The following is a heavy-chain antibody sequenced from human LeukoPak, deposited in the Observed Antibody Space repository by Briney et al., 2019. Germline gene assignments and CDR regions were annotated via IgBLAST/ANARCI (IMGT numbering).Heavy chain of an antibody. J-gene: IGHJ4*02. D-gene: IGHD5-18*01. CDR2: INHSGST. Sequence: SETLSLTCAVYGGSFSGYYWSWIRQPPGKGLEWIGEINHSGSTNYNPSLKSRVTISVDTSKNQFSLKLSSVTAADTAVYYCARWGTAMDFVYWGQGTLVTVSS. V-gene: IGHV4-34*01. CDR3: ARWGTAMDFVY. CDR1: GGSFSGYY.